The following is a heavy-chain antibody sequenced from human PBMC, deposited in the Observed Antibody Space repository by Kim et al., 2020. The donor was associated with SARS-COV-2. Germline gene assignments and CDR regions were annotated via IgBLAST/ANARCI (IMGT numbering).Heavy chain of an antibody. J-gene: IGHJ4*02. CDR1: GGSFSGYY. V-gene: IGHV4-34*01. D-gene: IGHD6-6*01. CDR2: INHSGST. CDR3: ARGLMYSSSEIDY. Sequence: SETLSLTCAVYGGSFSGYYWSWIRQPPGKGLEWIGEINHSGSTNYNPSLKSRVTISVDTSKNQFSLKLSSVTAADTAVYYCARGLMYSSSEIDYWGQGTLVTVSS.